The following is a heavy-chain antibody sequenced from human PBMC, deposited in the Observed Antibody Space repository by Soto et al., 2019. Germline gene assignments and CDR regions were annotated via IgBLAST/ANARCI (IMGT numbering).Heavy chain of an antibody. J-gene: IGHJ4*02. CDR2: ISPNIGHA. CDR3: ERAPYSSSSFFFAY. CDR1: GYSFTAFH. Sequence: ASVKVTCKASGYSFTAFHMHWVRQAPGLGLEWMGIISPNIGHATIAQRFQGRVALPWDTSTSIVYMEMSGLRSDDTAVSYSERAPYSSSSFFFAYWGQGTPATVSS. D-gene: IGHD6-6*01. V-gene: IGHV1-46*01.